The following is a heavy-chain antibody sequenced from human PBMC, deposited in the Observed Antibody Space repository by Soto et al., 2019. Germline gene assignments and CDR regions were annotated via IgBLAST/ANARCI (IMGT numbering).Heavy chain of an antibody. Sequence: PGGSLRLSCAASGFTFSSYWMHWVRQAPGKGLVWVSRINSDGSSTSYADSVKGRFTISRDNAKNTLYLQMNSLRAEDTAVYYCARDLARYYYGSGSYYYYGMDVWGQGTTVTV. CDR3: ARDLARYYYGSGSYYYYGMDV. CDR1: GFTFSSYW. J-gene: IGHJ6*02. CDR2: INSDGSST. D-gene: IGHD3-10*01. V-gene: IGHV3-74*01.